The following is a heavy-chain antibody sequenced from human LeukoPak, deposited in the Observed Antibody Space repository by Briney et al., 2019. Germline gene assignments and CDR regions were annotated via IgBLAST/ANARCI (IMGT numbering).Heavy chain of an antibody. J-gene: IGHJ3*02. V-gene: IGHV4-39*01. CDR1: GGSISSSSYY. D-gene: IGHD2/OR15-2a*01. CDR3: ARNIVIRAFDI. CDR2: IYYSGST. Sequence: PSETLSLTCTVSGGSISSSSYYWGWIRQPPGKGLEWIGSIYYSGSTYYNPSLKSRVTISVDTSKNQFSLKLSSVTAEDTAVYYCARNIVIRAFDIWGQGTMVTVSS.